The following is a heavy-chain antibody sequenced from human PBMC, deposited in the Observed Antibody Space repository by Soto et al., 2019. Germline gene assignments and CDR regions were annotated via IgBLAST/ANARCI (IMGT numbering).Heavy chain of an antibody. CDR1: GFTFSSYG. CDR3: AKDRVDFWSGYTYGMDV. CDR2: ISYDGSNK. V-gene: IGHV3-30*18. Sequence: GGSLRLSCAASGFTFSSYGMHWVRQAPGKGLEWVAVISYDGSNKYYADSVKGRFTISRDNSKNTLYLQMNSLRAEDTAVYYCAKDRVDFWSGYTYGMDVWGQGTTVTVSS. J-gene: IGHJ6*02. D-gene: IGHD3-3*01.